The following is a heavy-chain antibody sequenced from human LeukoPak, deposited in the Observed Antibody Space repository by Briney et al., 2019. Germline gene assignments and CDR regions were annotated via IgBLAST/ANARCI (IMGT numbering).Heavy chain of an antibody. D-gene: IGHD2-2*01. CDR2: INGDGSST. CDR3: ARELVVREGDYFDN. CDR1: GITFSSYS. Sequence: GGSLRLSCAASGITFSSYSMNWVRQAPGKGLVWVARINGDGSSTKYADSVKGRFTISRDNAKNNLYLQMNSLRAEDTAVYSCARELVVREGDYFDNWGQGTLVTVSS. V-gene: IGHV3-74*03. J-gene: IGHJ4*02.